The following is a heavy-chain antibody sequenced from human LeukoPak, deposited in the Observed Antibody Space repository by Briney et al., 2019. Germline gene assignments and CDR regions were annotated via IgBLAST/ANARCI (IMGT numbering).Heavy chain of an antibody. D-gene: IGHD1-26*01. V-gene: IGHV1-2*02. Sequence: ASVKVSCKASGYNFIGYYINWVRQAPGQGLEWMGWINPKNGGTESAQRFQGRVFMTRDTSISTAYIELRTLTPDDTAMYYCVARENPALRVWGQGTMVNVSS. CDR3: VARENPALRV. J-gene: IGHJ3*01. CDR1: GYNFIGYY. CDR2: INPKNGGT.